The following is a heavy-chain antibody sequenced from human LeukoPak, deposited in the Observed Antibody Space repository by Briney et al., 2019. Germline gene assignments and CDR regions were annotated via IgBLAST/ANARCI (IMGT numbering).Heavy chain of an antibody. V-gene: IGHV3-23*01. CDR1: GFTFSSYA. CDR2: ISGSGGST. Sequence: EGSLRLSCAASGFTFSSYAMSWVRQAPGKGLEWVSAISGSGGSTYYADSVKGRFTISRDNSMNTLYLQMNSLRAEDTAVYYCAKSPGVVVVAATLDYWGQGTLVTVSS. J-gene: IGHJ4*02. CDR3: AKSPGVVVVAATLDY. D-gene: IGHD2-15*01.